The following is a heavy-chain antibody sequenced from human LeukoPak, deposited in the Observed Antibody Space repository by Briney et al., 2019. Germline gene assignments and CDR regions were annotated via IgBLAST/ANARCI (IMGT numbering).Heavy chain of an antibody. D-gene: IGHD4-17*01. V-gene: IGHV3-73*01. J-gene: IGHJ4*02. CDR3: TIPAGAMTTVTTGDY. CDR1: GVTFSGSA. CDR2: IRSKSQSYAT. Sequence: PGGSLRLSCTGSGVTFSGSAMHGGREAAGKGGEGLGRIRSKSQSYATAYAASVRGRFTISRDDSKNTAYLQMTSLKTEDTAVYYCTIPAGAMTTVTTGDYWGQGTLVTVSS.